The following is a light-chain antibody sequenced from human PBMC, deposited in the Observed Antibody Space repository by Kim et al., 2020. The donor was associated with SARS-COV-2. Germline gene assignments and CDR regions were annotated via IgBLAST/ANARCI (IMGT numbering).Light chain of an antibody. J-gene: IGLJ3*02. CDR3: MLFMGNGISV. Sequence: GGTVILPCGVRSGSVATRHYHSWCQQTQRQEPPQLIYSADNRSSGVPDRLFGAILGNKAALPTMGAQVHDEDAYYCMLFMGNGISVFGGGTQLTVL. V-gene: IGLV8-61*01. CDR1: SGSVATRHY. CDR2: SAD.